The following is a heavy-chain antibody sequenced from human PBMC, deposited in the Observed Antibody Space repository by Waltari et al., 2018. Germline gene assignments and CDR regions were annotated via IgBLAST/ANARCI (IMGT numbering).Heavy chain of an antibody. V-gene: IGHV4-34*01. D-gene: IGHD7-27*01. J-gene: IGHJ3*02. CDR2: IKHSGSN. CDR1: GGSFSGYY. CDR3: ARFNVWGSDAFDI. Sequence: QVQLQQWGAGLLKPSETLSLTCAVYGGSFSGYYWSWIRQPPGKGLEWIGEIKHSGSNNNNPSLKRRVTISVDTSKNQFSLKLSSVTAADTAVYYCARFNVWGSDAFDIWGQGTMVTVSS.